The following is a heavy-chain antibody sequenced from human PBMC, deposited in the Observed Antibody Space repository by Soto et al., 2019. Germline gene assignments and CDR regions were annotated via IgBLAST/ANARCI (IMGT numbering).Heavy chain of an antibody. V-gene: IGHV3-7*01. J-gene: IGHJ4*02. Sequence: GGSLRLSCADSGFTFSNYWMTWVRQAPGKGLEWVANIKEDGSEKHYVDSVKGRFTISRDNAKNSLYLQMNSLRVEDTAVYFCSRDVVVGAKALNYWGQGALVTVSS. CDR1: GFTFSNYW. D-gene: IGHD2-15*01. CDR2: IKEDGSEK. CDR3: SRDVVVGAKALNY.